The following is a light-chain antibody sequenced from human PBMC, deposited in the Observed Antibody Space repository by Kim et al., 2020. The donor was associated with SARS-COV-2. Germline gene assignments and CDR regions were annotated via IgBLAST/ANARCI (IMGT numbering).Light chain of an antibody. CDR3: SSYAGSNNLV. Sequence: GQSVPTPCTGTSSDVGGSTYVSCYQQHPGKAPKLMIYEVSKRPSGVPDRFSGSKSGNTASLTVSGLQAEDEADYYCSSYAGSNNLVFGGGTQLTVL. J-gene: IGLJ2*01. V-gene: IGLV2-8*01. CDR2: EVS. CDR1: SSDVGGSTY.